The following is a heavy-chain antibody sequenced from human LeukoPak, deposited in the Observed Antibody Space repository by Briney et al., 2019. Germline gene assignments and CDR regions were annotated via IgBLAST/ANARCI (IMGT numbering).Heavy chain of an antibody. V-gene: IGHV3-48*03. CDR3: ARGGYCSSSICYSLNAFDI. CDR1: GFTFSSYE. CDR2: ISSSGTTI. Sequence: PGGSLRLSCAASGFTFSSYEMNWVRQAPGKGLEWVSYISSSGTTIYYADSVKGRFTIPRDNAKNSLYLQMNSLRAEDTAVYYCARGGYCSSSICYSLNAFDIWGQGTMFTVSS. D-gene: IGHD2-2*01. J-gene: IGHJ3*02.